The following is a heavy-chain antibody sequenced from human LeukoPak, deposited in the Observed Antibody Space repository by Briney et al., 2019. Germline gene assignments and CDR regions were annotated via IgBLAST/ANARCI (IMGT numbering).Heavy chain of an antibody. CDR2: IRPDGGKK. CDR3: VKDDPVHHF. Sequence: GGSLRLSCSASGLTFSTCAMHWVRQAPGRGLEWLTLIRPDGGKKFYSDSVKGRFTVSRDNFKNMLYLEMNSLRSEDTAVYYCVKDDPVHHFWGQGTLVSVSS. J-gene: IGHJ4*02. CDR1: GLTFSTCA. V-gene: IGHV3-30*02.